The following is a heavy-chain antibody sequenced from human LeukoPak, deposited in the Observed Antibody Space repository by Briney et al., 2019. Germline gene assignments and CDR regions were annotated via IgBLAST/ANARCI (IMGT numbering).Heavy chain of an antibody. CDR3: ARDQRLLGVGATPDY. D-gene: IGHD1-26*01. V-gene: IGHV3-30*04. J-gene: IGHJ4*02. CDR1: GFTLSSYA. CDR2: ISYGRSNK. Sequence: GGSLRLPCAASGFTLSSYAMHWVRHAPGKGLGWVAVISYGRSNKYYADAVKGRFNISRDNSKNTLYLQMNSLRAEDTAVYYCARDQRLLGVGATPDYWGQGTLVTVSS.